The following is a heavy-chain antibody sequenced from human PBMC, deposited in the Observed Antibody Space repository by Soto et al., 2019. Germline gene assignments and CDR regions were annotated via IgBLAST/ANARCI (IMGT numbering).Heavy chain of an antibody. CDR1: GFTFSAYW. V-gene: IGHV3-74*01. CDR2: IHSNGNTT. D-gene: IGHD3-16*01. Sequence: EVQLVESGGGLVQPGGSLRLSCAASGFTFSAYWMHWVRQAPGKGLVWVSRIHSNGNTTTYADSVKGRFTISRDNAKNPLNLKMNSLRAEDTAVYYWERSGRWGTSPSFSYAMAVWAQGTTVTVSS. J-gene: IGHJ6*02. CDR3: ERSGRWGTSPSFSYAMAV.